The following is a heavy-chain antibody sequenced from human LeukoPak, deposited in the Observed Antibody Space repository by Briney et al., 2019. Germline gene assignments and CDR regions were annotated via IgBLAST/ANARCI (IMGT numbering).Heavy chain of an antibody. V-gene: IGHV1-2*02. CDR3: ARDSNYYGSGPDY. CDR2: INPNSGGT. J-gene: IGHJ4*02. D-gene: IGHD3-10*01. Sequence: ASVKVSCKASGYTFTGYYMHWVRQAPGQGLEWMGWINPNSGGTNYAQKFQGRVTMTRDTSISTAYMELSRLRSDDTAVYYCARDSNYYGSGPDYWGQGTLVTVSS. CDR1: GYTFTGYY.